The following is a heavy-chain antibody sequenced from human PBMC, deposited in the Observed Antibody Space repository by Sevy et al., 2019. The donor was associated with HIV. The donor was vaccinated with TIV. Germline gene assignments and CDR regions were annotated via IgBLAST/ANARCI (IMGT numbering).Heavy chain of an antibody. D-gene: IGHD1-1*01. CDR2: ISYEGSNI. J-gene: IGHJ4*02. CDR3: AKDLHPPGPVRGTNFDY. V-gene: IGHV3-30*18. Sequence: GGSLRLSCAASALTFTRYAFHWVRQAPGKGPEWVGVISYEGSNIYYGPSVKGRFTISRDNSKNTLYLQMNEMRTEDTAVYYCAKDLHPPGPVRGTNFDYWGRGTLVTVSS. CDR1: ALTFTRYA.